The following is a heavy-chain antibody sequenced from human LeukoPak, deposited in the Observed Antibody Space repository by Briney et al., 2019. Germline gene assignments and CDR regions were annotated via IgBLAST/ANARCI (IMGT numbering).Heavy chain of an antibody. J-gene: IGHJ4*01. CDR2: LSGSGITT. V-gene: IGHV3-23*01. CDR1: GFTFTNAW. CDR3: AKGNYSSGWSYFDY. D-gene: IGHD6-19*01. Sequence: PGGSLRLSCTASGFTFTNAWMSWVRQAPGKGLEWVSTLSGSGITTYYADSVKGRFTISRDNSKNTLYLQMNSLRAEDTAVYYCAKGNYSSGWSYFDYWGHGTLVTVSS.